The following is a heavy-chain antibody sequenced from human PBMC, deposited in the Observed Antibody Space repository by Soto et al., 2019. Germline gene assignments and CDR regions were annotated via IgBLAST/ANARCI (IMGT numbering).Heavy chain of an antibody. CDR3: AKRTVGWYFDL. V-gene: IGHV3-23*01. CDR1: GFTFSSYA. D-gene: IGHD4-17*01. CDR2: ISGSGGST. J-gene: IGHJ2*01. Sequence: EVQLLESGGGLVQPGGSLRLSCAASGFTFSSYAMNWVRQTPGKGLEWVSVISGSGGSTYYADAVKGRFTISRDNSKNTLYLQMNSLRAEDTAVYYCAKRTVGWYFDLWGRGTLVTVSS.